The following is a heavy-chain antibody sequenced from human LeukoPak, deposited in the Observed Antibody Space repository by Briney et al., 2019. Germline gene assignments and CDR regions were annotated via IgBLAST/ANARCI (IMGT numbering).Heavy chain of an antibody. Sequence: ASVKVSCKASGHTSTTYAIHWVRQAPGQGLEWMGWINAGNGNIKYSQKLQGRVTITGDTSASTAYMELSSLRSDDTAVYYCARELNWFDPWGQGTLVTVSS. CDR1: GHTSTTYA. J-gene: IGHJ5*02. CDR2: INAGNGNI. CDR3: ARELNWFDP. V-gene: IGHV1-3*01.